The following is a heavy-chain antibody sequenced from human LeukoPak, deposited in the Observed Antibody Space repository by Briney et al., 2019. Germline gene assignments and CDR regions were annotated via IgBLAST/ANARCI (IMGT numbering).Heavy chain of an antibody. CDR1: GGTHNSYA. J-gene: IGHJ5*02. D-gene: IGHD1-26*01. CDR3: ARDGASGSYYQWFDP. Sequence: GSSVKVSRMDSGGTHNSYAISWVRQPPGQGLAWMGGIIPIFGTGNSAQKFQCRVTITTDESTRAAYMELSSLRSEDTAVYYCARDGASGSYYQWFDPCGQGTLVTVSS. CDR2: IIPIFGTG. V-gene: IGHV1-69*05.